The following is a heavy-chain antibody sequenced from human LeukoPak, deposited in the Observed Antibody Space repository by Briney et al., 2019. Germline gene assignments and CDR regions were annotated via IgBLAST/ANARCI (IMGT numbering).Heavy chain of an antibody. V-gene: IGHV4-61*02. CDR2: IYTSGST. CDR3: ARCLGGRCDYFDY. J-gene: IGHJ4*02. CDR1: GGSISTGSYY. Sequence: SGTLSLTCTVSGGSISTGSYYCSWIRQPAGKGLEWIGRIYTSGSTNYNSSLKRRVTISVDTSKNQFPLRLSPVTAAAPAGYYCARCLGGRCDYFDYWGQGALVTVSS. D-gene: IGHD3-16*01.